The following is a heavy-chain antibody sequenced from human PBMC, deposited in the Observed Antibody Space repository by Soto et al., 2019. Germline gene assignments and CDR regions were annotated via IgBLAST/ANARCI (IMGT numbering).Heavy chain of an antibody. D-gene: IGHD3-10*01. CDR2: IFHDGTA. V-gene: IGHV4-4*02. Sequence: SETLSLTCAVSGVSLTSGNWWTWVRQSPQRGLEYIGEIFHDGTANYYPSFERRVAMSVDTSRNQFSLKLTSVTAADTAVYFCARLVYDTRLNYMYFDFWGLGTLVTVSS. J-gene: IGHJ4*02. CDR3: ARLVYDTRLNYMYFDF. CDR1: GVSLTSGNW.